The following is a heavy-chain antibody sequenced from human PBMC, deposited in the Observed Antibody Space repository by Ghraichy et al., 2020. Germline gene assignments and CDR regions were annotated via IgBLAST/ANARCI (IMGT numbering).Heavy chain of an antibody. CDR3: ARVAPYCGNDCYSRDFDL. CDR1: GFTFRGHY. J-gene: IGHJ2*01. V-gene: IGHV3-72*01. D-gene: IGHD2-21*02. Sequence: GESLNISCEASGFTFRGHYMDWVRQAPGKGLEWVGRVKNKDNKYTTEYAASVKGRFAISRDDSKNSLYVQMNSLKIEDTAVYYCARVAPYCGNDCYSRDFDLWGRGTLVTVSS. CDR2: VKNKDNKYTT.